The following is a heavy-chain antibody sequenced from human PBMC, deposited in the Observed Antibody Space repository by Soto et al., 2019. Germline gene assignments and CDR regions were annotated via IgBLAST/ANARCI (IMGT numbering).Heavy chain of an antibody. D-gene: IGHD6-19*01. CDR3: AREAGTWHLPLNWFDP. J-gene: IGHJ5*02. CDR1: GFTFSSYS. V-gene: IGHV3-48*02. CDR2: ISSSSSTI. Sequence: GGSLRLSCAASGFTFSSYSMDWVRQAPGKGLEWVSYISSSSSTIYYADSVRGRFTISRDNAKNSLYLQMNSLRDEDTAVYYCAREAGTWHLPLNWFDPWGQGTLVTVSS.